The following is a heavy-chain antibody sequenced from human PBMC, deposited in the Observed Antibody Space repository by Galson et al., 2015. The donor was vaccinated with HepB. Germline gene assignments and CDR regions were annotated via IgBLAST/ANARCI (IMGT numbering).Heavy chain of an antibody. D-gene: IGHD6-13*01. V-gene: IGHV3-7*03. CDR3: AGSGFSSSWSPTYFDY. J-gene: IGHJ4*02. CDR2: IKQDGSEK. Sequence: SLRLSCAASGFTLSSYWMSWVRQAPGKGLEWVANIKQDGSEKYYVDSVKGRFTISRDNAKNSLYLQMNSLRAEDTAVYYCAGSGFSSSWSPTYFDYWGQG. CDR1: GFTLSSYW.